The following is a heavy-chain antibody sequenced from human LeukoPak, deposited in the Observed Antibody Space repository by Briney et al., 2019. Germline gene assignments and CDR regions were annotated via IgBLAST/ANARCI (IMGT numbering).Heavy chain of an antibody. CDR3: VRGVQNYDILTGYYPYYFDY. Sequence: GASVKVSCKASGYTFTGYYMHWVRQAPGQGLEWMGWINPNSGGTNYAQKFQGRVTMTRDTSISTAYMELSRLRSDDTAVYYCVRGVQNYDILTGYYPYYFDYWGQGTLVTVSS. CDR2: INPNSGGT. J-gene: IGHJ4*02. CDR1: GYTFTGYY. D-gene: IGHD3-9*01. V-gene: IGHV1-2*02.